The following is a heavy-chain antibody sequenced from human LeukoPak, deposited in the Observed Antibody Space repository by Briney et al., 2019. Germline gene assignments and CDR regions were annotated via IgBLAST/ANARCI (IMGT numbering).Heavy chain of an antibody. CDR1: GGSFSGHS. CDR2: ISHTGSI. D-gene: IGHD3-22*01. CDR3: ARHVHVSMIVVILSDYFDY. V-gene: IGHV4-34*01. Sequence: SETLSLTCAVYGGSFSGHSWSWIRQAPGKGMEWIGEISHTGSINYNPSLKSRVTVSADTSKNQFSLRLRSVTAADTAVYYCARHVHVSMIVVILSDYFDYWGRGTLVTVSS. J-gene: IGHJ4*02.